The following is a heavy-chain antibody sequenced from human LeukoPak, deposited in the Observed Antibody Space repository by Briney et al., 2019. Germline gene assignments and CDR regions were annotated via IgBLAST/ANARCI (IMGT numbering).Heavy chain of an antibody. D-gene: IGHD3-22*01. J-gene: IGHJ5*02. CDR3: AKDLTYYYDSSGYYYANWFDP. Sequence: GGSLRLSCAASGFTFSSYGMHWVRQAPGKGLEWVAFIRYDGSNKYYADSVKGRFTISRDNSKNTLYLQMNSLRAEDTAVYYRAKDLTYYYDSSGYYYANWFDPWGQGTLVTVSS. CDR2: IRYDGSNK. V-gene: IGHV3-30*02. CDR1: GFTFSSYG.